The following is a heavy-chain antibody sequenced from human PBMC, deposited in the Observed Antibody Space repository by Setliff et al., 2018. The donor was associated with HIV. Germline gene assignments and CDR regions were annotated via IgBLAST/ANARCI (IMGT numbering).Heavy chain of an antibody. CDR3: AREGDSSGPDFDY. Sequence: SETLSLTCTVSGGSMSSHFWMWIRQPPGKGLEWIGYVHHSGTTNSKPSLRSRVTISVDMSKNQFALKLRSVAAADTAVYYCAREGDSSGPDFDYWGRGTLVTVSS. CDR2: VHHSGTT. CDR1: GGSMSSHF. V-gene: IGHV4-59*11. D-gene: IGHD3-22*01. J-gene: IGHJ4*02.